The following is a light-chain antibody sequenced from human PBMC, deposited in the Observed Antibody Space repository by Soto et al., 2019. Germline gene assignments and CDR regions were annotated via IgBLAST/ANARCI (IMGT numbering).Light chain of an antibody. J-gene: IGKJ4*01. Sequence: EIVMTQSPATLSVSPGERATLSCRASESVRSNLAWYQQKPGQAPRLLIYDASTRAAGVPARFSGSGSGTVFTLTISSLQSEDFAVYYCQQYNNWPRLTFGGGTKVEIK. V-gene: IGKV3-15*01. CDR2: DAS. CDR3: QQYNNWPRLT. CDR1: ESVRSN.